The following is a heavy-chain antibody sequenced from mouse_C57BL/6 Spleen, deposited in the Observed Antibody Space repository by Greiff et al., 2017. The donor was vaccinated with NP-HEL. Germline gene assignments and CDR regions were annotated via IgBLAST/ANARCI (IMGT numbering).Heavy chain of an antibody. J-gene: IGHJ1*03. CDR3: ARSPTTVVVHWYFDV. Sequence: QVQLQQSGAELMKPGASVKLSCKATGYTFPGYWIAWVKQRPGHGLEWIGGILPGSGSTNYNEKLKGKATFTADTSSNTAYMQLSSLTTEDSAIYYCARSPTTVVVHWYFDVWGTGTTVTVSS. CDR1: GYTFPGYW. D-gene: IGHD1-1*01. V-gene: IGHV1-9*01. CDR2: ILPGSGST.